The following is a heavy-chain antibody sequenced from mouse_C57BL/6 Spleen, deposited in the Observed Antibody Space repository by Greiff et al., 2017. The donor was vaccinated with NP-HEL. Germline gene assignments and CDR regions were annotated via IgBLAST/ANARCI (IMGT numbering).Heavy chain of an antibody. CDR3: ARSYYSNFYAMDY. CDR2: ISYSGST. V-gene: IGHV3-8*01. D-gene: IGHD2-5*01. J-gene: IGHJ4*01. CDR1: GYSITSDY. Sequence: EVQRVESGPGLAKPSQTLSLTCSVTGYSITSDYWNWIRKFPGNKLEYMGYISYSGSTYYNPSLKSRISITRDTSKNQYYLQLNSVTTEDTATYYCARSYYSNFYAMDYWGQGTSVTVSS.